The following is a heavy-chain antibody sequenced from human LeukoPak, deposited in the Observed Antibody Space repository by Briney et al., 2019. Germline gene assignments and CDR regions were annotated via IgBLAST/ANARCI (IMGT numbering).Heavy chain of an antibody. CDR1: GFTFSSYA. CDR3: AKYSNYEPNYYYCYYMDV. CDR2: ISGSGGNT. J-gene: IGHJ6*03. D-gene: IGHD4-11*01. Sequence: GGSLRLSCAASGFTFSSYAMSWVRQAPGKGLEWVSAISGSGGNTYYADSVKGRFTISRDNSKNTLYLQMNSLRAEDTAVYYCAKYSNYEPNYYYCYYMDVWGKGTTVTVSS. V-gene: IGHV3-23*01.